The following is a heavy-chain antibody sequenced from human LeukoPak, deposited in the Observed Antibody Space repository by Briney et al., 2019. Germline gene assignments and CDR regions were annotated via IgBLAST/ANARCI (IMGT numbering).Heavy chain of an antibody. CDR2: IYTSGST. D-gene: IGHD3-10*01. CDR3: ARGKITMVRGVITGYWFDP. J-gene: IGHJ5*02. Sequence: PSETLSLTCTVSGGSISSYYWSWIRQPAGKGLEWIGRIYTSGSTNYNPSLESRVTMSVDTSKNQFSLKLSSVTAADTAVYYCARGKITMVRGVITGYWFDPWGQGTLVTVSS. CDR1: GGSISSYY. V-gene: IGHV4-4*07.